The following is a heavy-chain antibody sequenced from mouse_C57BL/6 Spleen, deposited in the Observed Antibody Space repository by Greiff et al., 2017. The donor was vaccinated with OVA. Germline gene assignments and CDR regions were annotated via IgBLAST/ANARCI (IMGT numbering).Heavy chain of an antibody. J-gene: IGHJ3*01. D-gene: IGHD1-1*01. CDR1: GYTFTDYE. CDR2: IDPETGGT. CDR3: TRERGLLLLLY. V-gene: IGHV1-15*01. Sequence: VQVVESGAELVRPGASVTLSCKASGYTFTDYEMHWVKQTPVHGLEWIGAIDPETGGTAYNQKFKGKAILTADKSSSTAYMELRSLTSEDSAVYYCTRERGLLLLLYWGQGTLVTVSA.